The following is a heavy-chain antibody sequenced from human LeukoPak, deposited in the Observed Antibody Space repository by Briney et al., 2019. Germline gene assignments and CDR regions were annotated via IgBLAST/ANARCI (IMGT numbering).Heavy chain of an antibody. CDR1: DYSISSGYY. CDR3: ARDHRVYAVTRFYYYYYMDV. CDR2: IYHSGST. Sequence: PSETLSLTCTVSDYSISSGYYWGWIRQPPGKGLEWIGSIYHSGSTYYNPSLKSRVTISVDTSKNQFSLKLSSVTAADTAVYYCARDHRVYAVTRFYYYYYMDVWGKGTTVTVSS. J-gene: IGHJ6*03. D-gene: IGHD6-13*01. V-gene: IGHV4-38-2*02.